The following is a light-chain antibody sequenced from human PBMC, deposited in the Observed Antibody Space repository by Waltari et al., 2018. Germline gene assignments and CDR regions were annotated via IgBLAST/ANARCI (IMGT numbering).Light chain of an antibody. V-gene: IGKV4-1*01. CDR1: QSVLYSSTNKNY. CDR3: LQYYNTPQT. CDR2: WSS. Sequence: DIVMTQSPDSLAVSLVERSTINCKSSQSVLYSSTNKNYLAWFKQRPGQPPNLLIYWSSTRESGVPDRFSASGSGTDFTLTISSLQAEDVAVYYCLQYYNTPQTFGQGTRVEIK. J-gene: IGKJ1*01.